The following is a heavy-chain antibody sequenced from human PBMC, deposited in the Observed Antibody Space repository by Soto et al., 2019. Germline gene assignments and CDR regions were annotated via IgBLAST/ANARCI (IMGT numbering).Heavy chain of an antibody. CDR3: ARQTGPNYSFDY. Sequence: ASVKVSCKASGYTFTGYYMHWVRQAPGQGLEWMGWINPNSGGTNYAQKFQGWVTMTRDTTISTAYMELSRLRSADTAVYYCARQTGPNYSFDYWGQGTLVTVSS. D-gene: IGHD7-27*01. J-gene: IGHJ4*02. CDR1: GYTFTGYY. V-gene: IGHV1-2*04. CDR2: INPNSGGT.